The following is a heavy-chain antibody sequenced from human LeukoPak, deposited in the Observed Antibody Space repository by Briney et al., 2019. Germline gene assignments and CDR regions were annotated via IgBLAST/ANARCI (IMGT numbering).Heavy chain of an antibody. V-gene: IGHV1-46*01. Sequence: ASVKVSCTASGYTFTSYYMHWVRQAPGQGLEWMGIINPSGGSTSYAQKFQGRVTMTRDTSTSTVYMELSSLRSEDTAVYYCARDGRYFDWLLPFDYWGQGTLVTVSS. J-gene: IGHJ4*02. CDR3: ARDGRYFDWLLPFDY. CDR1: GYTFTSYY. CDR2: INPSGGST. D-gene: IGHD3-9*01.